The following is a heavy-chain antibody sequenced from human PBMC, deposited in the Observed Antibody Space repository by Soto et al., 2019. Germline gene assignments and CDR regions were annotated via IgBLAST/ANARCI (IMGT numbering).Heavy chain of an antibody. J-gene: IGHJ6*02. Sequence: ASVKVSCKASGYTFTSYYMHWVRQAPGQGLEWMGIINPSGGSTSYAQKFQGRVTMTRDTSTSTVYMELSSLRSEDTAVYYCARGLHYDILTGYNYGMDVWGQGTTVTVSS. CDR3: ARGLHYDILTGYNYGMDV. V-gene: IGHV1-46*01. CDR2: INPSGGST. CDR1: GYTFTSYY. D-gene: IGHD3-9*01.